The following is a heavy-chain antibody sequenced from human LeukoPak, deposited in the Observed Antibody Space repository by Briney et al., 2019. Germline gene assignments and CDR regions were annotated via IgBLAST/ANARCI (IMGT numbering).Heavy chain of an antibody. V-gene: IGHV4-61*01. CDR1: SGSVSSGSYY. CDR3: ARVRRAVSYYFDY. Sequence: SETLSLTCTVSSGSVSSGSYYWSWVRQPPGKGLEWIGYIYYSGSTNYNPSLKSRVTISVDTSKNQFSLKLSSVTAADTALYYCARVRRAVSYYFDYWGQGTLVTVSS. CDR2: IYYSGST. J-gene: IGHJ4*02.